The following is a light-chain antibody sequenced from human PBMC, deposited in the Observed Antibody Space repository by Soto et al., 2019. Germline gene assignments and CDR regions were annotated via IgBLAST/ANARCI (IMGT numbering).Light chain of an antibody. CDR1: SSNIGSNP. CDR2: STN. V-gene: IGLV1-44*01. Sequence: QLVLTQPPSASGTPGQRITISCSGTSSNIGSNPINWYHQLPGTAPKLLIYSTNQRPSGVPDRFSGSKSGTSASLAISGLESEDEADYYCATWDDSLNGWVFGGGTKLTVL. CDR3: ATWDDSLNGWV. J-gene: IGLJ3*02.